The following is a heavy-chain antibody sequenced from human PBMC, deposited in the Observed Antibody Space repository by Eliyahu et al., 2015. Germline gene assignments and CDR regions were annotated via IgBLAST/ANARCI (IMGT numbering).Heavy chain of an antibody. J-gene: IGHJ1*01. CDR2: INAGNGNT. CDR3: ARPSMARVLRFLEWSNDAEYFQH. CDR1: GYTFTRYA. Sequence: QVQLVQSGAEVKKPGASVKVSCKASGYTFTRYAMHWVRXAPGQRLEWMGWINAGNGNTKYSQKFQGRVTITRDTSASTAYMELSSLRSEDTAVYYCARPSMARVLRFLEWSNDAEYFQHWGQGTLVTVSS. V-gene: IGHV1-3*01. D-gene: IGHD3-3*01.